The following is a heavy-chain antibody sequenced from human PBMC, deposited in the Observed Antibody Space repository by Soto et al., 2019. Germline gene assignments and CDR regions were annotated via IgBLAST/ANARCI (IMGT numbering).Heavy chain of an antibody. V-gene: IGHV3-21*01. D-gene: IGHD2-15*01. CDR2: ISSSSSYI. CDR3: ARELVAASDAFDI. J-gene: IGHJ3*02. Sequence: PGGSLRLSCAASGFTLSTYGMHWHDMHWVRQAPGKGLEWVSSISSSSSYIYYADSVKGRFTISRENAKNSLYLQMNSLRAEDTAVYYCARELVAASDAFDIWGQGTMVTVSS. CDR1: GFTLSTYGMHWHD.